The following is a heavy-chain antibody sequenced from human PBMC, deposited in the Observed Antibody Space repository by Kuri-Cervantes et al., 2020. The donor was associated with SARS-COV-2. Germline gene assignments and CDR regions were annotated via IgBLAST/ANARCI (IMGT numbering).Heavy chain of an antibody. J-gene: IGHJ4*02. D-gene: IGHD2-15*01. V-gene: IGHV4-34*01. CDR3: ARGWLLGY. CDR1: GGSFSGYY. Sequence: PETLSLTCAVYGGSFSGYYWSWVRQPPGKGLEWIGEINHSGSTNYNPYLKNRVTISVDTSKNHFSLKLSSVSAADTAVYYCARGWLLGYWGQGTLVTVSS. CDR2: INHSGST.